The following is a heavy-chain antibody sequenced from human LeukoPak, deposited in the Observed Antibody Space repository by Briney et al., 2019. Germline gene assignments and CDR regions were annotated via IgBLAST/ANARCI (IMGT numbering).Heavy chain of an antibody. CDR3: ASSIAAAGTGYFDY. D-gene: IGHD6-13*01. CDR2: IIPILGIA. V-gene: IGHV1-69*02. J-gene: IGHJ4*02. Sequence: SVKVSCKASGYTFTGYYMHWVRQAPGQGLEWMGRIIPILGIANYARKFQGRVTITADKSTSTAYMELSSLRSEDTAVYYCASSIAAAGTGYFDYWGQGTLVTVSS. CDR1: GYTFTGYY.